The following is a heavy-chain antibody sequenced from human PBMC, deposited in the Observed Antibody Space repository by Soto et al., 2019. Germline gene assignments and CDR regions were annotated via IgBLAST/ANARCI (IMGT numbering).Heavy chain of an antibody. V-gene: IGHV4-59*08. CDR2: IYYSGST. CDR3: ARRNGGYSGYDYHYWFDP. Sequence: SETLSLTCTVSGGSISSYYWSWIRQPPGKGLEWIGYIYYSGSTNYNPSLKSRVTISVDTSKNQFSLKLGSVTAADTAVYYCARRNGGYSGYDYHYWFDPWGQGTLVTVSS. CDR1: GGSISSYY. J-gene: IGHJ5*02. D-gene: IGHD5-12*01.